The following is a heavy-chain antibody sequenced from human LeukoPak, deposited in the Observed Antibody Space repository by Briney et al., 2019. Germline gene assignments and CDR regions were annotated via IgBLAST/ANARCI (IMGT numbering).Heavy chain of an antibody. CDR1: GYTFTGYY. D-gene: IGHD3-3*01. J-gene: IGHJ4*02. CDR3: LRFLEWLLED. Sequence: ASVKVSCKDSGYTFTGYYMHWVRQAPGRGLEWMGRINPNSGGTNYAQKFQGRVTMTRDTSISTVYMELSRLRSDDTAVYYCLRFLEWLLEDWGQGTLVTVSS. V-gene: IGHV1-2*06. CDR2: INPNSGGT.